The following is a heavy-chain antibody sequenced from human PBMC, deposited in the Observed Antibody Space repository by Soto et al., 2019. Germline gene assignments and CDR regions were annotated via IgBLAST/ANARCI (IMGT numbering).Heavy chain of an antibody. CDR2: IYYRGNA. CDR3: ARLEGLATISYYFDF. D-gene: IGHD3-9*01. J-gene: IGHJ4*02. V-gene: IGHV4-39*01. Sequence: PSETLSLTCSVSDDSINSDKYYWGWIRQPPGKGLEWIGSIYYRGNAYYNPSLQTRVTTSLDKSKSQFSLKLNSVTAADSAVYFCARLEGLATISYYFDFWGPGALVTVS. CDR1: DDSINSDKYY.